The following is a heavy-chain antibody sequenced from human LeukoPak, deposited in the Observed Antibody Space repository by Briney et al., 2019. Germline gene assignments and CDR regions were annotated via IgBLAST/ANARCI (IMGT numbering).Heavy chain of an antibody. V-gene: IGHV4-4*07. CDR3: AREGTYYDFWSGYYVPYYFDY. CDR2: IYTSGST. CDR1: GGSISSYY. Sequence: SETLSLTCTVSGGSISSYYWSWIRQPAGKGLEWIGRIYTSGSTNYNPSLKSRVTMSVDTSKNQFSLKLSSVTAADTAVYYCAREGTYYDFWSGYYVPYYFDYWGQGTLVTVSS. J-gene: IGHJ4*02. D-gene: IGHD3-3*01.